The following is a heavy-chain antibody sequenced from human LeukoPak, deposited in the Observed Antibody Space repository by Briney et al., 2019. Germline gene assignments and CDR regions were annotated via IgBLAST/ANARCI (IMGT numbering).Heavy chain of an antibody. Sequence: KPSETPSPPRTVPWGSPHSRRYYLGWVRQPPREGLEWIGRIYYSGSTYYNPSLKSRVTIFEDTSKNQFSLKLSSVTAADTAVYYCARLGTNFDFWGQGILVTVSS. CDR1: WGSPHSRRYY. CDR3: ARLGTNFDF. D-gene: IGHD3-16*01. CDR2: IYYSGST. J-gene: IGHJ4*02. V-gene: IGHV4-39*01.